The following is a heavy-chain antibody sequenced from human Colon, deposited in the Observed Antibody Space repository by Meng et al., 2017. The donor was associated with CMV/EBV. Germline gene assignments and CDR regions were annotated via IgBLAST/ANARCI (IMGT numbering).Heavy chain of an antibody. CDR3: ARAPIAYDSSGYYHFDH. J-gene: IGHJ4*02. D-gene: IGHD3-22*01. CDR1: EFTFSTFS. V-gene: IGHV3-21*02. Sequence: EVQLVESGGXLVKPGXSLGLSCASSEFTFSTFSMNWVRQAPGKGLEWVSFISTSSKHIYYADSVKGRFTISRDNADNSLYLQMNSLRADDTAIYYCARAPIAYDSSGYYHFDHWGQGALVTVSS. CDR2: ISTSSKHI.